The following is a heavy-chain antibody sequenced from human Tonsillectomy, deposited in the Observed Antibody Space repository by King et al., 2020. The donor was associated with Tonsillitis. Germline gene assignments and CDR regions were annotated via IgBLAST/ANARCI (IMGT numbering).Heavy chain of an antibody. J-gene: IGHJ4*02. CDR1: GFTFNSYA. V-gene: IGHV3-23*04. CDR2: ISASGGTP. CDR3: VKPTVTHSIYGPGY. D-gene: IGHD4-17*01. Sequence: DVQLVESGGGLVQPGGSLRLSCAASGFTFNSYAMYWVRQAPRKGLEWVSAISASGGTPYYTDSVKGRFTISRDNSKNTLDLQMKSLRAEDTAVYYCVKPTVTHSIYGPGYWGQGTLVTVSS.